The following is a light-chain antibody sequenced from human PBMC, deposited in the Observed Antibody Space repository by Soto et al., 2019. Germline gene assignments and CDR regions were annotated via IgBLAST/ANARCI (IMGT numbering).Light chain of an antibody. J-gene: IGLJ2*01. CDR3: SSYAGNNNLL. CDR1: SSDVGAYTL. CDR2: EVS. Sequence: QSALTQPASVSGSPGQSITISCTGTSSDVGAYTLVSWYQQYPGKAPRLIIYEVSKRPSGIPNRFSASKSDNTASLTISGLRAEDEADYYCSSYAGNNNLLFGGGTKLTVL. V-gene: IGLV2-23*01.